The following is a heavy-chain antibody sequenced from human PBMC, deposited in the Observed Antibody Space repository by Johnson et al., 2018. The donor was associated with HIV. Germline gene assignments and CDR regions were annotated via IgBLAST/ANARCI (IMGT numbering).Heavy chain of an antibody. V-gene: IGHV3-7*01. CDR3: ARDFIAPELGDAFDI. CDR2: IKQDGSEK. J-gene: IGHJ3*02. D-gene: IGHD6-25*01. Sequence: VTLVESGGGVVQPGGSLTLSCAASGFTFSSYGMHWVRQAPGKGLEWVANIKQDGSEKYYVDSVKGRFTISRDNSKNTVFLQMNSLRPEDTAVYYCARDFIAPELGDAFDIWGQGTMVTVSS. CDR1: GFTFSSYG.